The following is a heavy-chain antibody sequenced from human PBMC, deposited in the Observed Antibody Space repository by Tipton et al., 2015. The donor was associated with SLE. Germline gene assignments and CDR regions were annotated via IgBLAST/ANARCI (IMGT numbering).Heavy chain of an antibody. D-gene: IGHD3/OR15-3a*01. Sequence: SGFIFSNYGMHWVRQAPGKGLEWVAGIWHDGSEEYYVDSVKGRFFISRDNSKNMLFLQMDSLRGEDTAVYYCARDGGYSFWTGYYSGDYFDYWGQGTLVTVSS. CDR2: IWHDGSEE. CDR3: ARDGGYSFWTGYYSGDYFDY. CDR1: GFIFSNYG. J-gene: IGHJ4*02. V-gene: IGHV3-33*01.